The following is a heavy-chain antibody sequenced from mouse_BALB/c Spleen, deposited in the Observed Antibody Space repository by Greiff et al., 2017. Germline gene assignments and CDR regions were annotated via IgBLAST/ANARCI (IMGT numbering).Heavy chain of an antibody. J-gene: IGHJ1*01. CDR2: ISSSSSTI. V-gene: IGHV5-17*02. D-gene: IGHD2-4*01. CDR1: GFTFSSFG. Sequence: EVQLVESGGGLVQPGGSRKLSCAASGFTFSSFGMHWVRQAPEKGLEWVAYISSSSSTIYSADTVNGRFTISRDNPKNTLFLQMTSLRSEDTAMYYCARGLRRSYWYFDVWGEGTTVTVSS. CDR3: ARGLRRSYWYFDV.